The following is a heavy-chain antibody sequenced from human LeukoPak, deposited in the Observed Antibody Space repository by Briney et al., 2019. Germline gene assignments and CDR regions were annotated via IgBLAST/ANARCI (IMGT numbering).Heavy chain of an antibody. V-gene: IGHV4-38-2*02. CDR3: AREAGYCSGTSCSNNWFDP. CDR2: IYHSGST. Sequence: SETLSLTCTVSGYSISSGYYWGWIRQPPGKGLEWIGSIYHSGSTYYNPSLKSRVTISVDTSKNQFSLKLSSVTAADTAVYYCAREAGYCSGTSCSNNWFDPWGQGTLVTVSS. J-gene: IGHJ5*02. CDR1: GYSISSGYY. D-gene: IGHD2-2*01.